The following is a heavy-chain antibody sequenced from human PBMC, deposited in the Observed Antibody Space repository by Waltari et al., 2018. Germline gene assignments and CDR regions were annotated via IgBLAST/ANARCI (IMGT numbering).Heavy chain of an antibody. CDR2: IRSTSRYT. D-gene: IGHD4-4*01. CDR1: GFTFSDHY. J-gene: IGHJ4*02. CDR3: ARGRDDYNPQPFDF. Sequence: QVQLVESGGGMVKAGGSLRLSCAASGFTFSDHYMSWIRQAPGKGLEWVAFIRSTSRYTNTADSVKGRFTISRDNAKKSVFLQMNNLRAEDTAVYYCARGRDDYNPQPFDFWGQGIPVTVSS. V-gene: IGHV3-11*06.